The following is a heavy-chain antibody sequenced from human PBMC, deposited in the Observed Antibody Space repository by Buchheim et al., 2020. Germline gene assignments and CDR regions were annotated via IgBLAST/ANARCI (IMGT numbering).Heavy chain of an antibody. D-gene: IGHD3-22*01. V-gene: IGHV3-30-3*01. Sequence: QVHLVESGGGVVQPGRSLRLSCAASGFTFSSFAMHWVRQAPGKGLEWVAVISYDGSNKYYADSVEGRFTVSRDNSKSTLYLQMNSLRTEDTAVYYCARTYYYDSSGYYYDFDYWGQGTL. J-gene: IGHJ4*02. CDR3: ARTYYYDSSGYYYDFDY. CDR1: GFTFSSFA. CDR2: ISYDGSNK.